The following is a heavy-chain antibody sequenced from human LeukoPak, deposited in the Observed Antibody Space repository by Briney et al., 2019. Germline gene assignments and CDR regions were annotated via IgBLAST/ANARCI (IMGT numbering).Heavy chain of an antibody. V-gene: IGHV3-66*01. CDR1: GFTVSSNY. Sequence: GGSLRLSCAASGFTVSSNYMSWVRQAPGKGLEWVSVIYSGGSTYYADSVKGRFTISRDNSKNTLYLQMNSLGAEDTAVYYCAKGDYDLGVHFDYWGQGTLVTVSS. CDR3: AKGDYDLGVHFDY. J-gene: IGHJ4*02. CDR2: IYSGGST. D-gene: IGHD3-3*01.